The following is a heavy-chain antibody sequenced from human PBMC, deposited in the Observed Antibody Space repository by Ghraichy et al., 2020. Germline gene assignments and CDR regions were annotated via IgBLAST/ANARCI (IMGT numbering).Heavy chain of an antibody. CDR1: GYSISSGYY. J-gene: IGHJ5*02. CDR3: ARHSSSNWFDP. Sequence: SETQSLTCAVSGYSISSGYYWGWIRQPPGKGLEWIGSIYHSGSIYYNPSLKSRVTISVDTSKNQFSLKLSSVTAADTAVYYCARHSSSNWFDPWGQGTLVTVSS. CDR2: IYHSGSI. D-gene: IGHD6-6*01. V-gene: IGHV4-38-2*01.